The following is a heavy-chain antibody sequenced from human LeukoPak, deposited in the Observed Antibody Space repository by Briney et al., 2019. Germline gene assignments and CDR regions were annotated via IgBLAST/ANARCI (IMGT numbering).Heavy chain of an antibody. CDR2: ISYDGSNK. CDR3: AKDRTGSYFDY. D-gene: IGHD7-27*01. CDR1: GFTFSSYG. V-gene: IGHV3-30*18. Sequence: GGSLRLTCAASGFTFSSYGMHWVRQAPGKGLEWVAVISYDGSNKYYADSVKGRFTISRDNSKNTLYLQMNSLRAEDTAVYYCAKDRTGSYFDYWGQGTLVTVSS. J-gene: IGHJ4*02.